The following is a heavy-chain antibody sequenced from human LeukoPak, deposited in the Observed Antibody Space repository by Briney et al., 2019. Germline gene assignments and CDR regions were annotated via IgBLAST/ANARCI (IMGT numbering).Heavy chain of an antibody. J-gene: IGHJ4*02. CDR2: INPSGGST. D-gene: IGHD2-2*02. Sequence: ASVKVSCKASGYTFTSYYMHWVRQAPGQGLEWMGIINPSGGSTSYAQKFQGRVTMTTDTSTSTVYMELSSLRSEDTAVYYCARDLGCTSTSCYRGFDYWGQGTLVTVSS. CDR3: ARDLGCTSTSCYRGFDY. V-gene: IGHV1-46*01. CDR1: GYTFTSYY.